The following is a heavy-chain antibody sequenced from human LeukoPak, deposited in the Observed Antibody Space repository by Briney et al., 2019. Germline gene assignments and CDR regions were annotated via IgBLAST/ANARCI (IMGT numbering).Heavy chain of an antibody. V-gene: IGHV1-8*01. CDR3: SIGNCSSTMCSHLFNP. CDR2: INPNSGNT. CDR1: GYTFTSYD. D-gene: IGHD2-2*01. Sequence: GASVKVSCKASGYTFTSYDINWVRQATGQGLEWMGWINPNSGNTGYAQKFQGRVTMTRNTSINTAYMELSSLRSEDTAVYCCSIGNCSSTMCSHLFNPGGQGSPVTVSS. J-gene: IGHJ5*02.